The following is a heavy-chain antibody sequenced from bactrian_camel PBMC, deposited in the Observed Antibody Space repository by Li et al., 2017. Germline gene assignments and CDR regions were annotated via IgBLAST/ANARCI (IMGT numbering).Heavy chain of an antibody. V-gene: IGHV3S1*01. J-gene: IGHJ4*01. CDR3: AAEDSFCAGYPLPTFREYNH. Sequence: HVQLVESGGALVQPGGSLILSCAASGFTFSNYWMYWVRQGPGKGLVWVSTLRPGGVTVFYADFVKGRFTISQDNGKNRLHLHMNDLNPEDTAMYYCAAEDSFCAGYPLPTFREYNHWGQGTQVTVS. D-gene: IGHD6*01. CDR2: LRPGGVTV. CDR1: GFTFSNYW.